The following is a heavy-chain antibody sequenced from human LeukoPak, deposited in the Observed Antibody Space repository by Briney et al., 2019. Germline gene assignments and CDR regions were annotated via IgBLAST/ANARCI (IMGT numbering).Heavy chain of an antibody. Sequence: SETLSLTCTVSGGSISSYYWGWIRQPPGKGLEWIGSIYYSGSTYYNPSLKSRVTISVDTSKNQFSLKLSSVTAADTAVYYCARDKVPAAMQNWFDPWGQGTLVTVSS. CDR1: GGSISSYY. CDR2: IYYSGST. D-gene: IGHD2-2*01. CDR3: ARDKVPAAMQNWFDP. V-gene: IGHV4-39*07. J-gene: IGHJ5*02.